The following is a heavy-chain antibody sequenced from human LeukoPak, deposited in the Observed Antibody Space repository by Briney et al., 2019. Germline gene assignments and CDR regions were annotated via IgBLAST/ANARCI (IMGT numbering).Heavy chain of an antibody. J-gene: IGHJ4*02. CDR1: VYTFTSYG. V-gene: IGHV1-18*01. CDR2: ISAYNGNT. D-gene: IGHD6-19*01. CDR3: ARGKAHIAVAGTTFDY. Sequence: ASVKVSCKASVYTFTSYGISWVRQAPGQGLEWMGWISAYNGNTNYAQKLQGRVTMTTDTSTSTAYMELRSLRSDDTAVYYCARGKAHIAVAGTTFDYWGQGTLVTVSS.